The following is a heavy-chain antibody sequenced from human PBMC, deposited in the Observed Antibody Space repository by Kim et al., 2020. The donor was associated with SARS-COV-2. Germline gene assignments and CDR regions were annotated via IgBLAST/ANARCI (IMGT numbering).Heavy chain of an antibody. CDR1: GFTFSSYG. CDR2: IWYDGSNK. V-gene: IGHV3-33*06. CDR3: AKTLGFVRNYYGSGSAHAFDI. D-gene: IGHD3-10*01. Sequence: GGSLRLSCAASGFTFSSYGMHWVRQAPGKGLEWVAVIWYDGSNKYYADSVKGRFTISRDNSKNTLYLQMNSLRAEDTAVYYCAKTLGFVRNYYGSGSAHAFDIGGQGTMVTVSS. J-gene: IGHJ3*02.